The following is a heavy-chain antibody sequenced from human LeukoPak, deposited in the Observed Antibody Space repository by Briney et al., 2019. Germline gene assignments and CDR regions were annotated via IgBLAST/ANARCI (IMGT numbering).Heavy chain of an antibody. V-gene: IGHV1-69*05. Sequence: ASVKVSCKASGGTFSSYAISWVRQAPGQGLEWMGGIIPIFGTANYAQKFRGRVTITTDESTSTAYMELSSLRSEDTAVYYCARICSGGSCYNDYWGQGTLVTVSS. D-gene: IGHD2-15*01. CDR3: ARICSGGSCYNDY. CDR1: GGTFSSYA. CDR2: IIPIFGTA. J-gene: IGHJ4*02.